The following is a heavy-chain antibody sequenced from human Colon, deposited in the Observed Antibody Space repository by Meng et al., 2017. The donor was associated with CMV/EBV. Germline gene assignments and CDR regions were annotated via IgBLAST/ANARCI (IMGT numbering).Heavy chain of an antibody. CDR2: IDYAGIT. Sequence: GSLRLSCTTSGFIFTDYFMDWVRQPPGRGLEWIGNIDYAGITSYHSSLASRVTMSVDTSRNQFSLNLRSVTAADTAVYYCVRDPQRPDYYDSLVYGMDVWGQGTTVTVSS. CDR1: GFIFTDYF. D-gene: IGHD3-22*01. CDR3: VRDPQRPDYYDSLVYGMDV. V-gene: IGHV4-59*12. J-gene: IGHJ6*02.